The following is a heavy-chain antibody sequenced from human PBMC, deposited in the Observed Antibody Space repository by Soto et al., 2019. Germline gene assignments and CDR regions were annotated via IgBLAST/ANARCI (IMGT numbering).Heavy chain of an antibody. Sequence: QVHLVESGGDVDQPGKSLRLSCAASGFTYSAFGMHWVRQAPGKGLEWVAGIHVAMIYNYADSVKGRFTISRDNTKNTMHLQMDSLSAEDTAVYFCARDWLGRYFDYWGQGTLVTVSA. V-gene: IGHV3-30*19. CDR3: ARDWLGRYFDY. CDR2: IHVAMIY. CDR1: GFTYSAFG. D-gene: IGHD6-19*01. J-gene: IGHJ4*02.